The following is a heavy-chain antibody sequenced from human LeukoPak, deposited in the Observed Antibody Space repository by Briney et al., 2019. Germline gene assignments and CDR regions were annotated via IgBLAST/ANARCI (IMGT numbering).Heavy chain of an antibody. CDR3: ATGIVTGTSR. CDR2: KSKAEGVTK. Sequence: KSKAEGVTKEYAASVKGRFTISRDDSRSRLYLQMSSLKTEDTAVYYCATGIVTGTSRWGQGTLVAVSS. J-gene: IGHJ4*02. D-gene: IGHD1-20*01. V-gene: IGHV3-15*08.